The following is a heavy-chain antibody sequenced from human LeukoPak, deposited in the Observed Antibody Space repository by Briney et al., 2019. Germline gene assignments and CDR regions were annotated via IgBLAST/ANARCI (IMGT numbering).Heavy chain of an antibody. V-gene: IGHV1-18*01. Sequence: ASVKVSRKASGYTFTSYGISWVRQAPGQGLEWMGWISAYNGNTNYAQKLQGRVTMTTDTSTSTAYMELRSLRSDDTAVYYCARDLASSGWYHYFDYWGQGTLVTVSS. J-gene: IGHJ4*02. CDR2: ISAYNGNT. CDR3: ARDLASSGWYHYFDY. CDR1: GYTFTSYG. D-gene: IGHD6-19*01.